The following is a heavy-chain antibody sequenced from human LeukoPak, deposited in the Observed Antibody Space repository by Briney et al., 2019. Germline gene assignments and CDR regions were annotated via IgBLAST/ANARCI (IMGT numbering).Heavy chain of an antibody. D-gene: IGHD5-18*01. V-gene: IGHV4-61*01. Sequence: SETLSLTCTVSGGSVSSGSYYWSWIRQPPGKGLEWIGYIYYSGSTNYNPSLKSRVTISVDTSKNQFSLKLSSVTAADTAVYYCARDYVVRGYRSYFDYWGQGTLVTVSS. CDR1: GGSVSSGSYY. J-gene: IGHJ4*02. CDR2: IYYSGST. CDR3: ARDYVVRGYRSYFDY.